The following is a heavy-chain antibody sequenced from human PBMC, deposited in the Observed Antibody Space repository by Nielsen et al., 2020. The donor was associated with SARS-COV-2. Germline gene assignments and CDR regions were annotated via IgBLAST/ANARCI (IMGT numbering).Heavy chain of an antibody. CDR2: VQGKFVGGTT. CDR3: TTGYGVAVNF. Sequence: GESLKISCVGSGSSFSKYAINWVRQAPGKWLEWVGHVQGKFVGGTTDYAAPVKGRFTISSDDSRNTVYLEMNSLKTEDAGVYYCTTGYGVAVNFWGQGALVTVSS. V-gene: IGHV3-15*01. D-gene: IGHD6-19*01. J-gene: IGHJ4*02. CDR1: GSSFSKYA.